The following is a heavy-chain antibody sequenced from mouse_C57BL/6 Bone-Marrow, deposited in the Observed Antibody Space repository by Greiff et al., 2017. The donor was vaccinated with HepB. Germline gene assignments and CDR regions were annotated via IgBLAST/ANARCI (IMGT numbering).Heavy chain of an antibody. V-gene: IGHV5-16*01. CDR1: GFTFSDYY. D-gene: IGHD1-1*01. Sequence: DVKLVESEGGLVQPGSSMKLSCTASGFTFSDYYMAWVRQVPEKGLEWVANINYDGSSTYYLDSLKSRFIISRDNAKNILYLQMSSLKSEDTATYYCARDYGSSWGQGTLVTVSA. J-gene: IGHJ3*01. CDR2: INYDGSST. CDR3: ARDYGSS.